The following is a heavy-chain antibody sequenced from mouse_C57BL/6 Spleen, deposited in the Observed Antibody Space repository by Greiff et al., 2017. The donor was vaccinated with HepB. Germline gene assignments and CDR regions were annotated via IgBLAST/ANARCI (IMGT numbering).Heavy chain of an antibody. CDR2: ISSGSNTI. Sequence: EVKVVESGGGLVKPGGSLKLSCAASGFTFSDYGMHWVRQAPEKGLEWVAYISSGSNTINYADTVKGRFTISRDNAKNTLFLQMTSLRSEDTAMYFCARPGSSYGWYFDVWGTGTTVTVSS. J-gene: IGHJ1*03. V-gene: IGHV5-17*01. D-gene: IGHD1-1*01. CDR1: GFTFSDYG. CDR3: ARPGSSYGWYFDV.